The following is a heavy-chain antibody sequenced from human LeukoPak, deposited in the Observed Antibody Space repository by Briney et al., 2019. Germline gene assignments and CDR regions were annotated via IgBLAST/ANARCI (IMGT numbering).Heavy chain of an antibody. CDR3: ARVGDGDYYLHY. J-gene: IGHJ4*02. D-gene: IGHD4-17*01. V-gene: IGHV3-33*01. CDR2: ILFDGSNK. Sequence: GGSLRLSCAASGFTFSRYGMHWVRQAPGKGLEWVAVILFDGSNKYYADSVKGRFTISRDNSKHTLYLQMNSLRSEDTAVYYCARVGDGDYYLHYWGQGTLVTVSS. CDR1: GFTFSRYG.